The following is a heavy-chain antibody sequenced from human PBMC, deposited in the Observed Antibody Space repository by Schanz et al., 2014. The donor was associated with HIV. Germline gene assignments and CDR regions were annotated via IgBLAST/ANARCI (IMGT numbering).Heavy chain of an antibody. CDR3: ARTDHLASAGMDYYYGMDV. Sequence: QVQLVESGGGLVEPGGSLRLSCAASGFIFNGYYLTWIRQAPGKGLEWVAVIWYDETNKFYVDSVKGRFTISRDNSKNTLYLQMNRLRAEDTAVYYCARTDHLASAGMDYYYGMDVWGQGTTVTVSS. V-gene: IGHV3-33*08. J-gene: IGHJ6*02. D-gene: IGHD6-13*01. CDR1: GFIFNGYY. CDR2: IWYDETNK.